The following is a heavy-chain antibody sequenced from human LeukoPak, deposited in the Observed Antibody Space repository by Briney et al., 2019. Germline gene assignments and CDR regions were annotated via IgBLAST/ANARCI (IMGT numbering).Heavy chain of an antibody. CDR3: AKRDGETEFDC. CDR1: GFIYKKYG. Sequence: PGGTLRLLCAVSGFIYKKYGMLCVPEARAKARVWVALIQHNGNDKFCGDSVKGRFTVSRDNSKNTPYLELNGLRAEDTALYYCAKRDGETEFDCWGQGTLVTVSS. V-gene: IGHV3-30*02. J-gene: IGHJ4*02. CDR2: IQHNGNDK. D-gene: IGHD5-24*01.